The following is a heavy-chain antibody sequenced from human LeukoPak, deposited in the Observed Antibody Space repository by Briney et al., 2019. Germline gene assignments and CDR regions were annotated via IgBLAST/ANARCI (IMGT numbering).Heavy chain of an antibody. D-gene: IGHD6-6*01. CDR2: IYYSGNT. Sequence: SETLSLTCTVSSGSITNYYWSWIRQPPGKGLEWIGFIYYSGNTNYNPSLKSRVTISVDTSKNQFSLKLSSMTAADTAVYYCARGMALAARWFDPWGQGTLVTVSS. J-gene: IGHJ5*02. CDR1: SGSITNYY. CDR3: ARGMALAARWFDP. V-gene: IGHV4-59*01.